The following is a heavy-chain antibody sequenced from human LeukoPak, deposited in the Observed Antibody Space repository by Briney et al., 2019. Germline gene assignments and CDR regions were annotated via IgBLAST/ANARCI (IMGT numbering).Heavy chain of an antibody. Sequence: ASVKVSCKASGYTFTSYYIHWVRQAPGQGREWMGWINPNSGGTNYAQKLQGRVTMTRDTSISTAYMELSRLRSDDTAVYYCARDLVRFLEWLLIYYYYYMDVWGKGTMVTVSS. CDR1: GYTFTSYY. J-gene: IGHJ6*03. CDR2: INPNSGGT. CDR3: ARDLVRFLEWLLIYYYYYMDV. D-gene: IGHD3-3*01. V-gene: IGHV1-2*02.